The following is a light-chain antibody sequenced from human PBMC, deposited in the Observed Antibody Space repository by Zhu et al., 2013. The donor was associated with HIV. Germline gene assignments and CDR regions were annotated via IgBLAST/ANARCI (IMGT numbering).Light chain of an antibody. J-gene: IGKJ1*01. CDR1: QSVRGDF. CDR2: GAS. Sequence: DIVLTQSPGTLSLSPGERATLSCRASQSVRGDFLAWYQQKPGQAPRVVIYGASSRATGIPDRFSGSGSGTDFTLTISSLQSEDFAVYYCQQYNNWPPWTFGQGTKVEIK. V-gene: IGKV3-20*01. CDR3: QQYNNWPPWT.